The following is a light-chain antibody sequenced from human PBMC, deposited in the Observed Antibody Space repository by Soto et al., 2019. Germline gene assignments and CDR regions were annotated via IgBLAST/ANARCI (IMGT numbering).Light chain of an antibody. J-gene: IGKJ2*01. V-gene: IGKV3-11*01. CDR2: DAS. CDR3: QQRYYGYT. Sequence: EIVLTQSPATLSLSPGESATLSCRASQSVGSFLGWYQQKPGQAPRLLLYDASNRATGIPARFSGSGSVTDFTLTISSLEPEDFAVYYCQQRYYGYTFGQGTKVEIK. CDR1: QSVGSF.